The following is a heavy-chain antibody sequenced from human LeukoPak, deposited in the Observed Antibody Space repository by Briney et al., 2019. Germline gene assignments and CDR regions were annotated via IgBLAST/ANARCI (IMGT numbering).Heavy chain of an antibody. CDR2: INPSGGST. D-gene: IGHD2-8*01. CDR3: AREHVGLVDAVRYYCYGRDV. Sequence: ASVTVSCKSSGYNYLSYYMHWVRQTPGKGLEWMGLINPSGGSTSYAQKCQDRVTMTRGASTSTEYLELSSLKSEYTAVYYCAREHVGLVDAVRYYCYGRDVWGQGPTITVSS. J-gene: IGHJ6*02. CDR1: GYNYLSYY. V-gene: IGHV1-46*01.